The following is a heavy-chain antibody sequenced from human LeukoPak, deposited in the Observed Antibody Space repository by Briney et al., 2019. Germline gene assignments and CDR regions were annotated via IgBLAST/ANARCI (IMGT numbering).Heavy chain of an antibody. V-gene: IGHV5-51*01. D-gene: IGHD6-13*01. Sequence: NTGESLTICCMDSGYRSTSYWSGWVRQKPGKGLEWMGTIYPGDSDTRYSPSLQGQVTIASAKSISTAYLQWSSLKAADTAMYYCARPRTAAASYDAFDIWGQGTMVTVSS. CDR3: ARPRTAAASYDAFDI. CDR1: GYRSTSYW. J-gene: IGHJ3*02. CDR2: IYPGDSDT.